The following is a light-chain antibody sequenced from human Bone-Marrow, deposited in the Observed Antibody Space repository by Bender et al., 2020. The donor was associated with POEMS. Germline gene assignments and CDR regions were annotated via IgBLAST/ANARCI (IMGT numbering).Light chain of an antibody. Sequence: QSALTQPASVSGSPGQSITLSCTGRGNVVGTFNLLSWFQQHPGKAPKLIIYDVSCRPSGVSPRLSGSKSGNTASLIISGLQAEDEADYYCCAYVGPYNWGLFGDRTRL. CDR2: DVS. CDR3: CAYVGPYNWGL. CDR1: GNVVGTFNL. V-gene: IGLV2-23*02. J-gene: IGLJ3*02.